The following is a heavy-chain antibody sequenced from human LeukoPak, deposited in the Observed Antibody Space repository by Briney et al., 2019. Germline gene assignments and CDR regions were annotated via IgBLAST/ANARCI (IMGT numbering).Heavy chain of an antibody. CDR1: GGSISSYY. V-gene: IGHV4-4*07. D-gene: IGHD2-2*02. CDR2: IYTSGST. CDR3: ARIVVVPAAIGNYYYYMDV. J-gene: IGHJ6*03. Sequence: SETLSLTCTVSGGSISSYYWSWIRQPAGKGLEWIGRIYTSGSTNYNPSLKSRVTMSVDTSKNQFSLKLSSVTAADTAVYYCARIVVVPAAIGNYYYYMDVWGKGTTVTASS.